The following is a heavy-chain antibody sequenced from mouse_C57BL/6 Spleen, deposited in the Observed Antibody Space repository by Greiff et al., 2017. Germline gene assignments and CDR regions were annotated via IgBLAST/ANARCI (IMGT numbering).Heavy chain of an antibody. Sequence: QVQLQQSGAELVRPGTSVKVSCKASGYAFTNYLIEWVKQRPGQGLEWIGVINPGSGGTNYNEKFKGKATLTADKSSSTAYMQLSSLTSEDSAVYFCARFGYSNYGDYWGQGTTRTVSS. CDR1: GYAFTNYL. CDR2: INPGSGGT. V-gene: IGHV1-54*01. D-gene: IGHD2-5*01. J-gene: IGHJ2*01. CDR3: ARFGYSNYGDY.